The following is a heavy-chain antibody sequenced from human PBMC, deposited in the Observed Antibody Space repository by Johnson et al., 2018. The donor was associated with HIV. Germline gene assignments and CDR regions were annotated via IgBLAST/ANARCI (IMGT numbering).Heavy chain of an antibody. Sequence: MMLVESGGGLVQPGGSLRLSCAASGITVGTNYMSWVRQAPGKGLEWVSVIYSGGSTYYADSVKGRFTISRDNYKNTLYLKMNSLRAEDTAVYYCAKDRPPSDIIVGASAHDAFDIWGQGTMVTVSS. CDR1: GITVGTNY. CDR3: AKDRPPSDIIVGASAHDAFDI. D-gene: IGHD1-26*01. V-gene: IGHV3-66*01. CDR2: IYSGGST. J-gene: IGHJ3*02.